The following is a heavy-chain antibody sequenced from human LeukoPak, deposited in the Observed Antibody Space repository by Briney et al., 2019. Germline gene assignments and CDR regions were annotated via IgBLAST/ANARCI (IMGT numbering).Heavy chain of an antibody. J-gene: IGHJ6*03. D-gene: IGHD6-13*01. CDR2: ISSSSSSYI. Sequence: GGSLRLSCAASGFTFSSYAMHWVRQAPGKGLEWVSSISSSSSSYIYYADSVKGRFTISRDNAKNSLYLQMNSLRAEDTAVYYCARAEEQQLDYYYYYYMDVWGKGTTVTISS. V-gene: IGHV3-21*01. CDR1: GFTFSSYA. CDR3: ARAEEQQLDYYYYYYMDV.